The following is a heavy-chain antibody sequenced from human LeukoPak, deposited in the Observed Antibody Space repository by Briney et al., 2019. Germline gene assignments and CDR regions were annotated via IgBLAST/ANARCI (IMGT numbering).Heavy chain of an antibody. CDR3: AKCSDTSCNDAFDM. V-gene: IGHV3-7*01. D-gene: IGHD2-2*01. CDR2: IKPDGSDK. J-gene: IGHJ3*02. CDR1: GFTFSSYW. Sequence: GGSLRLSCAATGFTFSSYWMSWVRQAPGKGLEWVANIKPDGSDKYYVDSVKGRFTISRDNAKNSLYLQMNGLRAEDTAVYYCAKCSDTSCNDAFDMWGQGTTVTVSS.